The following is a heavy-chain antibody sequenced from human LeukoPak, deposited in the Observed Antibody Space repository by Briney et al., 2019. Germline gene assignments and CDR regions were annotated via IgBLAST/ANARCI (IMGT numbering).Heavy chain of an antibody. V-gene: IGHV3-20*04. Sequence: PGGPLRLSCAASGFIFDDYGMSWLRHAPGKGVEWVSGINWNGGRTVYADSVKGRFTISRDNAKNSLYLQMNSLRAEDTALYYCARDNCGGDCNYYYMDVWGKGTTVTVSS. CDR3: ARDNCGGDCNYYYMDV. J-gene: IGHJ6*03. CDR2: INWNGGRT. CDR1: GFIFDDYG. D-gene: IGHD2-21*02.